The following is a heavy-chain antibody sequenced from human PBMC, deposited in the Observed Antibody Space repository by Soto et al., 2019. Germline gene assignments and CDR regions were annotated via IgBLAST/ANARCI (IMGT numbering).Heavy chain of an antibody. Sequence: QVQLVQSGAEVKKPGSSVKVSCKASGGTFSSYSINWVRQAPGQGLEWMGGIIPIFGTANYAQKFQGRVTLTADESTRTAHMELSSLRNEDTAVYYCARPFQSWPGGWYFELWGRGTLVTVSS. CDR1: GGTFSSYS. CDR2: IIPIFGTA. D-gene: IGHD3-16*01. V-gene: IGHV1-69*01. J-gene: IGHJ2*01. CDR3: ARPFQSWPGGWYFEL.